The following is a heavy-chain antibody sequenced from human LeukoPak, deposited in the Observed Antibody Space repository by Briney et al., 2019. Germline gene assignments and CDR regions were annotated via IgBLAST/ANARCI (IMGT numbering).Heavy chain of an antibody. V-gene: IGHV3-30*03. CDR3: ARDLTYYFDSSDYGGAFDI. CDR1: GFTFRSYG. D-gene: IGHD3-22*01. CDR2: ISYDGINE. Sequence: PGRSLRLSCAASGFTFRSYGMHWVRQAPGKGLEWVAVISYDGINEYYADSVKGRFTISRDNSKNTLYLQMNSLRAEDTAVYYCARDLTYYFDSSDYGGAFDIWGQGTMVTVSS. J-gene: IGHJ3*02.